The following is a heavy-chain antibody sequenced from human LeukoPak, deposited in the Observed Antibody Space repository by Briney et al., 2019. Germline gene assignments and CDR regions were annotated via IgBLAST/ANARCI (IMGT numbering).Heavy chain of an antibody. CDR3: ARVGQQREPLDY. V-gene: IGHV3-66*01. Sequence: GGSLRLSCAASGFTVSSNYMSWVRQAPGKGLEWVSVIYSGGSTYYADSVKGRFTISRDNSKNTLYLQMNSLRAEDTAVYYCARVGQQREPLDYWRQGTLVTVSS. CDR1: GFTVSSNY. CDR2: IYSGGST. D-gene: IGHD6-13*01. J-gene: IGHJ4*02.